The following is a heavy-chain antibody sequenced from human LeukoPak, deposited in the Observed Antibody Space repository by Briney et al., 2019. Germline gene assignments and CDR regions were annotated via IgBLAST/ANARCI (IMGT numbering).Heavy chain of an antibody. D-gene: IGHD2-21*01. CDR1: GFTFSNYG. CDR2: TSSSDAGT. V-gene: IGHV3-23*01. CDR3: AKAPVTSCRGAYCYPFDS. J-gene: IGHJ4*02. Sequence: PGGSLRLSCAASGFTFSNYGMNWVRQTPGKGLEWVAATSSSDAGTYHADSVRGRFTISRDNSKNTLYLQMNSLRAEDAAVYFCAKAPVTSCRGAYCYPFDSWGQGTLVTVSS.